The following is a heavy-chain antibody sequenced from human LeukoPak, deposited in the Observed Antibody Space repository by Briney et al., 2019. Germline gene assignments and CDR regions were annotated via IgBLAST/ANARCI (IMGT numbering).Heavy chain of an antibody. J-gene: IGHJ4*02. CDR1: GFTFSSYS. V-gene: IGHV3-48*01. CDR3: ARARYYYDSGGYYYPDF. Sequence: PGGSLRLSCAVSGFTFSSYSMNWVRQAPGKGLEWISFITSSSGTIYYADSVKGRFTISRDNAKNSLYLQMNSLRAEDTAVYYCARARYYYDSGGYYYPDFWGQGTLVTVSS. D-gene: IGHD3-22*01. CDR2: ITSSSGTI.